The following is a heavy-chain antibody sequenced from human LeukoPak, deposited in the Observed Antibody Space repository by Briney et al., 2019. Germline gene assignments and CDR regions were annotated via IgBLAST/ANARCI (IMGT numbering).Heavy chain of an antibody. Sequence: GGSLRLSCAGSGFPFSSYPISWVRQPPGKGLEWVSAITASGDSTYSADSVKGRFTISRDNSKNKLYLQMNSLRAEDTAVYYCASNLRLGELSLKNWGQGTLVTVSS. CDR3: ASNLRLGELSLKN. V-gene: IGHV3-23*01. D-gene: IGHD3-16*02. J-gene: IGHJ4*02. CDR2: ITASGDST. CDR1: GFPFSSYP.